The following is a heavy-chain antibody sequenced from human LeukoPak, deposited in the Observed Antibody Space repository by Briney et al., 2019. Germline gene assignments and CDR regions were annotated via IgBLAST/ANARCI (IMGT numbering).Heavy chain of an antibody. CDR2: ISYDESKI. V-gene: IGHV3-30*03. J-gene: IGHJ1*01. CDR3: ARRPVAAEYFQH. D-gene: IGHD6-25*01. CDR1: GFSFTNYA. Sequence: GGSLRLSCTGSGFSFTNYAMHWVRQAPGEGLEWVAVISYDESKIYYADSVRGRFTISRDLSTNTLYLQMNSLTTEDTAMYFCARRPVAAEYFQHWGQGTLVTVSS.